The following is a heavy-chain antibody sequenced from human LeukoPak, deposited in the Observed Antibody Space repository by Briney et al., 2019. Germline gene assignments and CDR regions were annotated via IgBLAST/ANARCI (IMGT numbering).Heavy chain of an antibody. V-gene: IGHV3-23*01. J-gene: IGHJ3*02. CDR3: AKDLGIVVVPAAMADAFDI. Sequence: GGSLRLSCAASGFTFSSYAMSWVRQAPGKGLEWVSAISGSGGSTYYADSVKGRFTISRDNSKNTLYLQMNSLRAEDTAVYYCAKDLGIVVVPAAMADAFDIWGQGTMVTVSS. CDR2: ISGSGGST. CDR1: GFTFSSYA. D-gene: IGHD2-2*01.